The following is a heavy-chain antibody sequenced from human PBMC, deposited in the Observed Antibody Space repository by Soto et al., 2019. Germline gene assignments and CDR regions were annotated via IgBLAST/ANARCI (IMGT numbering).Heavy chain of an antibody. V-gene: IGHV3-13*01. D-gene: IGHD1-20*01. CDR3: AREHRYNTACEPLDY. J-gene: IGHJ4*02. Sequence: EVQLVESGGGLVQPGGSLRLSCAASGFTFSTYDMHWVRQSTERGLEWVSSIGIGGDTYYADSVRGRFTVSREDAKNSLYLHMTSLRAEDTAVYFCAREHRYNTACEPLDYWGQGTLVTISP. CDR2: IGIGGDT. CDR1: GFTFSTYD.